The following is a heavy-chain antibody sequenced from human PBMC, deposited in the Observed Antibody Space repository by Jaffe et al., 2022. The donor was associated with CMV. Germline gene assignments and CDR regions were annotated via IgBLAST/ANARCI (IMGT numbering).Heavy chain of an antibody. V-gene: IGHV4-34*01. CDR3: ARGPSLGSGYPLGAYYYYYYYMDV. Sequence: QVQLQQWGAGLLKPSETLSLTCAVYGGSFSGYYWSWIRQPPGKGLEWIGEINHSGSTNYNPSLKSRVTISVDTSKNQFSLKLSSVTAADTAVYYCARGPSLGSGYPLGAYYYYYYYMDVWGKGTTVTVSS. CDR2: INHSGST. CDR1: GGSFSGYY. D-gene: IGHD5-12*01. J-gene: IGHJ6*03.